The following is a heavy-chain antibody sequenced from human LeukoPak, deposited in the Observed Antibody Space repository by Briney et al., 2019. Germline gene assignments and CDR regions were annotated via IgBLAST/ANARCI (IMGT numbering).Heavy chain of an antibody. Sequence: GGSLRLSCAASGFTFSNYGMSWVRQAPGKGLEWVSDIGGSGSSTYYADSAKGRFTISRDNSKNTLYLQMNSLRAEDTAVYYCAKGADYEPYYYYYYMDVWGKGTTVTVSS. V-gene: IGHV3-23*01. J-gene: IGHJ6*03. CDR3: AKGADYEPYYYYYYMDV. CDR2: IGGSGSST. D-gene: IGHD4-17*01. CDR1: GFTFSNYG.